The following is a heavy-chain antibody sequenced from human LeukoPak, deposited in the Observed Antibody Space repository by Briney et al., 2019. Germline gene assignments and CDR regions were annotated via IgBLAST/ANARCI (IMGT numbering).Heavy chain of an antibody. Sequence: SETLSLTCAVYGGSFSGYYWSWIRQPPGKGLEWIGEINHSGSTNYNPSLKSRVTISVDTSKNQFSLKLGSVTAADTAVYYCARRFLRRWLDPWGQGTLVTVSS. J-gene: IGHJ5*02. CDR2: INHSGST. CDR3: ARRFLRRWLDP. CDR1: GGSFSGYY. D-gene: IGHD3-10*01. V-gene: IGHV4-34*01.